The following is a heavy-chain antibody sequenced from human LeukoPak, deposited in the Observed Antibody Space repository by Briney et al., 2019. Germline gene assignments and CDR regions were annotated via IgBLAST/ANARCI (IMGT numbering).Heavy chain of an antibody. CDR3: ASLLLRGPDY. Sequence: SETLSLTCAVYGGSFSGYYWSWIRQPPGKGLEWIGEINHSGSTNYNPSLKSRVTISVDTSKNQFSLKLSSVTAADTAVYYCASLLLRGPDYWGQGTLVTVSS. CDR1: GGSFSGYY. D-gene: IGHD2-15*01. J-gene: IGHJ4*02. V-gene: IGHV4-34*01. CDR2: INHSGST.